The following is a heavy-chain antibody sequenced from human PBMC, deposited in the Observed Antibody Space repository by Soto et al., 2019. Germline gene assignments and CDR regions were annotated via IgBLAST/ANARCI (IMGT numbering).Heavy chain of an antibody. CDR3: ARIIAAAGWFDP. CDR1: GGSISSYY. D-gene: IGHD6-13*01. Sequence: SSETLSLTCTVSGGSISSYYWSWIRQPPGKGLEWIGYIYYSGSTNYNPSLKSRVTISVDTSKNQFSLKLSSVTAADTAVYYCARIIAAAGWFDPWGQGTLVTVS. J-gene: IGHJ5*02. CDR2: IYYSGST. V-gene: IGHV4-59*01.